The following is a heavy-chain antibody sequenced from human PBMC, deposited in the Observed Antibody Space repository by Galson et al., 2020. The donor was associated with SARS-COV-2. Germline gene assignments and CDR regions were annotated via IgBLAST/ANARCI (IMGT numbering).Heavy chain of an antibody. D-gene: IGHD6-19*01. V-gene: IGHV3-23*01. Sequence: TGGSLRLSCAASGFTFSSYAMSWVRQAPGKGLEWVSAISGSGGSTYYADSVKGRFTISRDNSKNTLYLQMNSRRAEDTAVYYCAKVAYSSGWNSWFDPWGQGTLVTVSS. CDR1: GFTFSSYA. J-gene: IGHJ5*02. CDR3: AKVAYSSGWNSWFDP. CDR2: ISGSGGST.